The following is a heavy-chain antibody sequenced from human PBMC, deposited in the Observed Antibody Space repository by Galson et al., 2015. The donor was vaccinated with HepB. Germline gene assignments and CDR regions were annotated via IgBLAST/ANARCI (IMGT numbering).Heavy chain of an antibody. J-gene: IGHJ5*02. CDR1: GFAFSSYN. V-gene: IGHV3-48*02. CDR3: ARSPPKLRFLEAEWFDP. CDR2: ISSSGSPI. Sequence: LRLSCAASGFAFSSYNMNWVRQAPGKGLEWVSYISSSGSPIYYADSVKGRFTISRDNAKKSLYLQMNSLRDEDTAVYYCARSPPKLRFLEAEWFDPWGQGTLVTVSS. D-gene: IGHD3-3*01.